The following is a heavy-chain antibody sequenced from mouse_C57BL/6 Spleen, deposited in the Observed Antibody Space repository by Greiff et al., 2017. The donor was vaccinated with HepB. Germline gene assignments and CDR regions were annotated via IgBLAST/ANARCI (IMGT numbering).Heavy chain of an antibody. J-gene: IGHJ2*01. CDR3: ARTGTIDY. CDR2: IDPSDSYT. V-gene: IGHV1-50*01. Sequence: QVQLQQPGAELVKPGASVKLSCKASGYTFTSYWMQWVKQRPGQGLEWIGEIDPSDSYTNYNQKFKGKSTLTVDKSSSTAYMQLSSLTSEDSAVYYCARTGTIDYWGQGTTLTVSS. CDR1: GYTFTSYW. D-gene: IGHD4-1*01.